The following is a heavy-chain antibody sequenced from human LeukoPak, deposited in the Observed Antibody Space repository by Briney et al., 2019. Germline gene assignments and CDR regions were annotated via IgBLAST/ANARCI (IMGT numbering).Heavy chain of an antibody. J-gene: IGHJ4*02. V-gene: IGHV3-23*01. CDR3: ARALPSSWYYFDY. CDR2: IIGTGVST. CDR1: GFTFSSFA. Sequence: GGSLRLSCAASGFTFSSFAMTWVRQAPGKGLEWVSSIIGTGVSTFYADSVKGRFTISRDNAKNSLYLQMNSLRAEDTAVYYCARALPSSWYYFDYWGQGTLVTVSS. D-gene: IGHD6-13*01.